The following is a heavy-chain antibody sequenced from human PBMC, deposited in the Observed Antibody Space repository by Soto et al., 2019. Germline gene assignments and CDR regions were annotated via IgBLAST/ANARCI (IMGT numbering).Heavy chain of an antibody. CDR3: ERDRKVTYYYYGMDV. Sequence: SETLSLTCTVSGGSISSGGYYWSWIRQHPGKGLEWIGYIYYSGSTYYNPSLKSRVTISVDTSKSQFSLKLSSVTAADTAVYYCERDRKVTYYYYGMDVWGQGTKVTVYS. CDR2: IYYSGST. J-gene: IGHJ6*02. D-gene: IGHD2-21*02. V-gene: IGHV4-31*03. CDR1: GGSISSGGYY.